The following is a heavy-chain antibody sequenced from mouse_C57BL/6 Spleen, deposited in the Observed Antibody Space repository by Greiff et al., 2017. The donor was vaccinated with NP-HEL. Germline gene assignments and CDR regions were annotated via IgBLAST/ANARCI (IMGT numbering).Heavy chain of an antibody. J-gene: IGHJ4*01. CDR1: GYTFTDHT. V-gene: IGHV1-78*01. D-gene: IGHD2-4*01. CDR3: AREGDDYDVYYAMDY. Sequence: QVQLQQSDAELVKPGASVKISCKVSGYTFTDHTIHWMKQRPEQGLEWIGYIYPRDGSTKYNEKFKGKATLTADKSSSTAYMQLNSLTSEDSAVYFCAREGDDYDVYYAMDYWGQGTSVTVSS. CDR2: IYPRDGST.